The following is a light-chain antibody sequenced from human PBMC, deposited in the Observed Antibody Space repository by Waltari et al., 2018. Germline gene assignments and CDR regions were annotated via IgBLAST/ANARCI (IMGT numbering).Light chain of an antibody. CDR1: QSVTTN. J-gene: IGKJ2*01. Sequence: EIVMTQSPDTLSVSPGERASLPCRASQSVTTNLAWYQQKPGQPPRLLFSGAASRATGIAARFSGSGSVTEFTLSVSSLQSEDFAVYYCQQYNNWPPGYTFGQGTKVEIK. CDR3: QQYNNWPPGYT. V-gene: IGKV3-15*01. CDR2: GAA.